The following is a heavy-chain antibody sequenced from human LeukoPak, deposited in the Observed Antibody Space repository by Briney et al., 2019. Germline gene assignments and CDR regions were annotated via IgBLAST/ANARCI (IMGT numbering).Heavy chain of an antibody. J-gene: IGHJ6*03. V-gene: IGHV4-34*01. Sequence: KASETLSLTCAVYGGSFSGYYWSWIRQPPGKGLEWIGEINHSGSTNYNPSLKSRVTISVDTSKNQFSLKLSSVTAADTAVYYCARVPLGLTYYYMDVWGKGTTVTVSS. CDR2: INHSGST. CDR3: ARVPLGLTYYYMDV. CDR1: GGSFSGYY.